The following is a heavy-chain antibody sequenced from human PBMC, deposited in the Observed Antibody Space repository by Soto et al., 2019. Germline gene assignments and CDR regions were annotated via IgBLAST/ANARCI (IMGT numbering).Heavy chain of an antibody. Sequence: QVQLVQSGAEVKNPGASVKVSCTASGYDFITYGLSWVRQAPGQGLEWVGWISPNNGNTKSAQKFQGRVTMTTDTSASTAYMELRSLRSDDTAVYYCARESLGAVTGFFESWGQGTLVTVSS. CDR3: ARESLGAVTGFFES. V-gene: IGHV1-18*01. CDR1: GYDFITYG. D-gene: IGHD6-19*01. J-gene: IGHJ4*02. CDR2: ISPNNGNT.